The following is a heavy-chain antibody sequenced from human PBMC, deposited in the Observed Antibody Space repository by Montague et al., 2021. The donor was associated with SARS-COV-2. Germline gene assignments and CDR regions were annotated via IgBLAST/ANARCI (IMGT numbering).Heavy chain of an antibody. CDR1: GGSISTFY. CDR3: VGHPLGLPCTVSWYDH. V-gene: IGHV4-59*12. D-gene: IGHD6-13*01. J-gene: IGHJ4*02. Sequence: SETLSLTCSVSGGSISTFYWTWIRQPPGKGLEWLGYIYYSGSTNYNPSLKSRITISVDTSKNQFSLKLSSVTAADTAVYFCVGHPLGLPCTVSWYDHWGQGTLVIVSS. CDR2: IYYSGST.